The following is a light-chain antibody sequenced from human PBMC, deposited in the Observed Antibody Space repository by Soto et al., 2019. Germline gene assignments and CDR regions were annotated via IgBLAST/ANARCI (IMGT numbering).Light chain of an antibody. V-gene: IGKV3-20*01. CDR2: GAS. Sequence: EIVLTQSPGTLSLSPGERATLSCRASQSVSSSYLAWYQQKPGQAPRLLIYGASSTATGIPDRFSGSGSGTAFTLTISRLEPEDFEVYYCQQYGSSPWTFGQGTKVEIK. J-gene: IGKJ1*01. CDR3: QQYGSSPWT. CDR1: QSVSSSY.